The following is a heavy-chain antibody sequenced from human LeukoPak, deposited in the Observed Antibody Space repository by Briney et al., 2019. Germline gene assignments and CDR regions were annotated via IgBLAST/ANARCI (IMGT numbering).Heavy chain of an antibody. V-gene: IGHV4-59*01. Sequence: HSGTLSLTCTVSGGSISSYYWSWIRQPPGKGLEWIGYIYYSGSTNYNPSLKSRVTISVDTSKNQFSLKLSSVTAADTAVYYCARGRSSMVRGYYYYYMDVWGKGTTVTISS. CDR2: IYYSGST. J-gene: IGHJ6*03. CDR1: GGSISSYY. D-gene: IGHD3-10*01. CDR3: ARGRSSMVRGYYYYYMDV.